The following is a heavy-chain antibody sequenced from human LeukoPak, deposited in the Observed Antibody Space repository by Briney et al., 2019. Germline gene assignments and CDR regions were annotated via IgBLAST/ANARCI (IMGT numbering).Heavy chain of an antibody. J-gene: IGHJ6*04. CDR3: AKGGPAFYDILTGYYGMDV. CDR2: ISYDGSNK. Sequence: PGGSLRLSCAASGFTFSSYGMHWVRQAPGKGLEWVAVISYDGSNKYYADSVKGRFTISRDNSKNTLYLQMNSLRAEDTAVYYCAKGGPAFYDILTGYYGMDVWGKGTTVTVSS. V-gene: IGHV3-30*18. CDR1: GFTFSSYG. D-gene: IGHD3-9*01.